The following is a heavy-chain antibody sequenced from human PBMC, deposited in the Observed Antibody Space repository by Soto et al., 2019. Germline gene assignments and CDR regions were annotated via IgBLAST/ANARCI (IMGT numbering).Heavy chain of an antibody. CDR3: ARGVYGSGNYYTGPSAFDI. V-gene: IGHV1-69*06. D-gene: IGHD3-10*01. Sequence: QVQLEQSGAEVKKPGSSVKISCKASGGTLSDHGVSWLRQAPGQGLEWVGGTIPVFNTAKYVPKFQGRVTIAADKSTNIAYMELGSLRSDDTAFYYCARGVYGSGNYYTGPSAFDIWGQGTLVIVSA. J-gene: IGHJ3*02. CDR2: TIPVFNTA. CDR1: GGTLSDHG.